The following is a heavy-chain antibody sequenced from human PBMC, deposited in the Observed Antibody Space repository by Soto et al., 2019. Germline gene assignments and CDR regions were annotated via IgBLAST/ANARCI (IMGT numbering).Heavy chain of an antibody. V-gene: IGHV4-59*08. Sequence: SETLSLTCTVSGGSISSYYWSWIRQPPGKGLEWIGYIYYSGSTNYNPSLKSRVTISVDTSKNQFSLKLSSVTAADTAVYYCARQPTSAAVGFDPWGQGTLVTVSS. CDR2: IYYSGST. D-gene: IGHD1-26*01. J-gene: IGHJ5*02. CDR3: ARQPTSAAVGFDP. CDR1: GGSISSYY.